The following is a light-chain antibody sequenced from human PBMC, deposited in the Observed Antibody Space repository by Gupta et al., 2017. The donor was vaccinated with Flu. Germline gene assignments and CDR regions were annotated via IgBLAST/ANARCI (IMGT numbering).Light chain of an antibody. CDR3: QQYDNYPYT. CDR1: QSISNW. J-gene: IGKJ2*01. Sequence: DIQMTQSPSSLSASVGDRVTITCRASQSISNWLAWYQQKPGKAPKVLIYKASRVESGVPSRFSGSGSGTEFTRTIRSLQPDEFADYYCQQYDNYPYTFGQGTKLEI. CDR2: KAS. V-gene: IGKV1-5*03.